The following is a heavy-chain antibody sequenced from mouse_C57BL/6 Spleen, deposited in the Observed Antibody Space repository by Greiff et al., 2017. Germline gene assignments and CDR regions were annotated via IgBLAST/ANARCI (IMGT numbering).Heavy chain of an antibody. CDR2: INPYNGGT. CDR1: GYTFTDYY. CDR3: ARRRDGYSYYAMDY. Sequence: EVQLKESGPVLVKPGASVKMSCKASGYTFTDYYMNWVKQSHGKSLEWIGVINPYNGGTSYNQKFKGKATLTVDKSSSTAYMELNSLTSEDSAVYYCARRRDGYSYYAMDYWGQGTSVTVSS. D-gene: IGHD2-3*01. J-gene: IGHJ4*01. V-gene: IGHV1-19*01.